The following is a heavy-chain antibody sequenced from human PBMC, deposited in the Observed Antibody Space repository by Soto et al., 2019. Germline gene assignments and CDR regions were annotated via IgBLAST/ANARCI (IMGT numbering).Heavy chain of an antibody. J-gene: IGHJ4*02. V-gene: IGHV4-59*08. CDR1: GGSISSYY. Sequence: PSETLSLTCTVSGGSISSYYWSWIRQPPGKGLEWIGYIYYSGSTYYNPSLKGRVTISVDTSKNQFSLKLSSVTAADTAVYYCARVGGLGETTIDYWGQGTLVTVSS. D-gene: IGHD3-16*01. CDR3: ARVGGLGETTIDY. CDR2: IYYSGST.